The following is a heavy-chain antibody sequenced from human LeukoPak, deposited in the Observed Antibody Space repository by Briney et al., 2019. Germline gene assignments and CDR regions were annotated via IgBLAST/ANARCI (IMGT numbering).Heavy chain of an antibody. D-gene: IGHD5-18*01. Sequence: GASVKVSCKASGYTFTSFGISWVRQAPGQGLEWMGWISAYNGNTNYAQKLQGRVTMTTDTSTSTAYMEIRSLRSDDTAVYYCTRDLRVDTTMIFFDYWGQGSLVTVSS. CDR2: ISAYNGNT. CDR3: TRDLRVDTTMIFFDY. CDR1: GYTFTSFG. J-gene: IGHJ4*02. V-gene: IGHV1-18*01.